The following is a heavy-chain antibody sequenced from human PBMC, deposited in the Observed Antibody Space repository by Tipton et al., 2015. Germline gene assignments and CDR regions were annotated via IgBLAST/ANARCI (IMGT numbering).Heavy chain of an antibody. V-gene: IGHV3-20*04. CDR3: ARNPSGYTYGQAPWDRCSDL. D-gene: IGHD5-18*01. CDR1: GFTFDDYA. Sequence: GSLRLSCVASGFTFDDYAMSWVRQAPGKGLEWVSGITWNGGSTGYGDSVKGRFTISRDNAKNSLYLQMNSLRAEDTAFYYCARNPSGYTYGQAPWDRCSDLWGRGTLVTVSS. J-gene: IGHJ2*01. CDR2: ITWNGGST.